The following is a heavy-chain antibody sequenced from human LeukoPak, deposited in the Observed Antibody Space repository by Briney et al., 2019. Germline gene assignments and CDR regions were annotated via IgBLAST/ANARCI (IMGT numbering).Heavy chain of an antibody. Sequence: SVKVSCKASGYTFTNYAISWVRQAPGQGLEWMGGIIPIFGTANYAQKFQGRVTITTDESTSTAYMELSSLRSEDTAVYYCARVSDFWSGNYYYYYMDVWGKGTTVTVSS. D-gene: IGHD3-3*01. CDR1: GYTFTNYA. V-gene: IGHV1-69*05. CDR3: ARVSDFWSGNYYYYYMDV. J-gene: IGHJ6*03. CDR2: IIPIFGTA.